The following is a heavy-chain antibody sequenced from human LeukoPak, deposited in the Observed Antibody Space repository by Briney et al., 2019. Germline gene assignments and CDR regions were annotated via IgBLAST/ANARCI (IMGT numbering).Heavy chain of an antibody. V-gene: IGHV4-30-4*01. CDR2: FHNSEHT. CDR3: ARGLLAYDSHGFPIAGAPATFDF. J-gene: IGHJ4*02. CDR1: GDSISSVDYF. Sequence: SETLFLTCTVSGDSISSVDYFWSWFRQPPGKGLEWLGYFHNSEHTYYNPTLHSRISLSIDTSKSEVSLRLTSVTAADTAVYFCARGLLAYDSHGFPIAGAPATFDFWGRGTLVTVSS. D-gene: IGHD3-22*01.